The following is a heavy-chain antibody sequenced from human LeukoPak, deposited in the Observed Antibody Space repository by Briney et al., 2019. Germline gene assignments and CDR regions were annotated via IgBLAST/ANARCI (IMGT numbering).Heavy chain of an antibody. V-gene: IGHV3-23*01. J-gene: IGHJ4*02. Sequence: GGSLRLSCAASGFTFASYAMSWVRQTPGKGLEWVSDIIGSVASTYYADSVKGRFTISRDNSKNTLYLQMNSLRADDTAVYYCAKGGYDYVEVGYFDYWGQGTLVTVSS. CDR1: GFTFASYA. D-gene: IGHD5-12*01. CDR2: IIGSVAST. CDR3: AKGGYDYVEVGYFDY.